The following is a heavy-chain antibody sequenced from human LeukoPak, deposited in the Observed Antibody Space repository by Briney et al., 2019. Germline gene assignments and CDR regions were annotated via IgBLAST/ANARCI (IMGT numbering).Heavy chain of an antibody. Sequence: ASVKLSCKASGYTFTSYGISWVRQAPGQGLEWMGWISAYNGNTNYAQKLQGRVTMTTDTSTSTAYMELRSLRSDGTAVYYCARDIAAAGDNWFDPWGQGTLVTVSS. D-gene: IGHD6-13*01. CDR1: GYTFTSYG. CDR3: ARDIAAAGDNWFDP. CDR2: ISAYNGNT. J-gene: IGHJ5*02. V-gene: IGHV1-18*01.